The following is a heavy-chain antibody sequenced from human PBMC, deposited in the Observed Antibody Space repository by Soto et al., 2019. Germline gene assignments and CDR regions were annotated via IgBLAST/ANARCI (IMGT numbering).Heavy chain of an antibody. J-gene: IGHJ3*02. CDR2: ISSSGSTI. CDR1: GFTFSDYY. CDR3: ARDNSGSYYRPRDAFDI. D-gene: IGHD1-26*01. V-gene: IGHV3-11*01. Sequence: PGGSLRLSCAASGFTFSDYYMSWIRQAPGKGLEWVSYISSSGSTIYYAASVKGRFTISRDNPKNSSYLQNNRIRAEDTAVYYCARDNSGSYYRPRDAFDIWGQGTMVTVSS.